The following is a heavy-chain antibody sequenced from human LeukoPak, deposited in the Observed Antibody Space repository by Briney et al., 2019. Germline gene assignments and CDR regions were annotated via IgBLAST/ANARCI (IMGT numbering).Heavy chain of an antibody. D-gene: IGHD4-17*01. J-gene: IGHJ5*02. Sequence: GGSLRLSCAASGFTFSSYAMSWVRQAPGKGLEWVSTISGSGATTYFSDSVKGRFTISRDNSKNTLYLQMNSLRGEDTAVYYCARSENGDYVAWGRGALVTVYS. CDR3: ARSENGDYVA. CDR2: ISGSGATT. V-gene: IGHV3-23*01. CDR1: GFTFSSYA.